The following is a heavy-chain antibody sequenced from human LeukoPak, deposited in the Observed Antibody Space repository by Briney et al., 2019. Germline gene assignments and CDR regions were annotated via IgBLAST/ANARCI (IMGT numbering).Heavy chain of an antibody. CDR3: ERDQWLLRGGDHDAFDI. V-gene: IGHV4-4*02. CDR2: IFHSGTT. CDR1: GGSISSTHW. J-gene: IGHJ3*02. Sequence: SETLSLTCAVSGGSISSTHWWNWVRQPPGKGLEWIGEIFHSGTTNYNPSLKSRVTISIDKSKNQFSLKLRSVTAADTAGYYCERDQWLLRGGDHDAFDIWGQGTMVTVSS. D-gene: IGHD6-19*01.